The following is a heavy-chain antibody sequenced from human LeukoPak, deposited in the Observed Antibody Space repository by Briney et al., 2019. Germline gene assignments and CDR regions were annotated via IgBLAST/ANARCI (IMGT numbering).Heavy chain of an antibody. CDR2: TRNKANSYTT. V-gene: IGHV3-72*01. J-gene: IGHJ4*02. D-gene: IGHD3-10*01. CDR1: GFTFSDHY. Sequence: GGSLRLSCAASGFTFSDHYMDWVRQAPGKGLEWVGRTRNKANSYTTEYAASVKGRFTISRDDSKNSLYLQMNSLKTEDTAVYYCASYGSGSRRSFDYWGQETLVTVSS. CDR3: ASYGSGSRRSFDY.